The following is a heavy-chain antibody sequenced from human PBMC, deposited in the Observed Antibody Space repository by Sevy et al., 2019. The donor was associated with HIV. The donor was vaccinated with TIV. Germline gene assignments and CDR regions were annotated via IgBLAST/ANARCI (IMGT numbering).Heavy chain of an antibody. Sequence: GGSLRLSCAASGFTSSNAWMTWVRQAPGKGLEWVGRVKSKADGGTTDYGAPVKGRFTISGDDSKNTVYLQMNSLKSEDTGVYYCTSGRYSSSMYFEHLGQGTLVTVSS. V-gene: IGHV3-15*01. J-gene: IGHJ4*02. D-gene: IGHD6-6*01. CDR1: GFTSSNAW. CDR2: VKSKADGGTT. CDR3: TSGRYSSSMYFEH.